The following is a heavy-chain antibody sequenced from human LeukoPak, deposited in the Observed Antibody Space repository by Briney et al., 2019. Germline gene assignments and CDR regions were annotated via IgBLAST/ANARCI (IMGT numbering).Heavy chain of an antibody. CDR3: ARTYYDSSGSYFDY. J-gene: IGHJ4*02. Sequence: GGSLRLSCAASGFTFSSYGMSWVRQAPGKGLEWVSAISGSGGSTYYADSVKGRFTISRDNSKNTLYLQMNSLRAEDTAVYYCARTYYDSSGSYFDYWGQGTLVTVSS. V-gene: IGHV3-23*01. CDR1: GFTFSSYG. D-gene: IGHD3-22*01. CDR2: ISGSGGST.